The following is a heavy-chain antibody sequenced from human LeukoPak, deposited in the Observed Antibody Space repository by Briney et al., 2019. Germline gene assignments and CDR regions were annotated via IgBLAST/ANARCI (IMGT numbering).Heavy chain of an antibody. V-gene: IGHV1-18*01. D-gene: IGHD2-21*02. CDR3: ARDRGAYCGGDCYLGY. Sequence: GASVKASCKASDYTFTGYGISWVRQAPGRGLEWMGWISAYNGNTNYAQKLQGRVTMTTDTSTSTAYMELRSLSSDDTAVYYCARDRGAYCGGDCYLGYWGQGTLVTVSS. CDR1: DYTFTGYG. CDR2: ISAYNGNT. J-gene: IGHJ4*02.